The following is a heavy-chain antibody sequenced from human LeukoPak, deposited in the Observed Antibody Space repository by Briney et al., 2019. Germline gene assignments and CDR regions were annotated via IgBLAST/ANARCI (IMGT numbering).Heavy chain of an antibody. CDR1: GFTFSAYS. Sequence: GGSLRLSCAASGFTFSAYSMNWVRQAPGKGLEWVSYISSSGNLIHYADSVKGRFTISRDNAKNTVYLQMNSLRAEDTAVYYCARDSNYGMDVWGQGTTVTVSS. J-gene: IGHJ6*02. V-gene: IGHV3-21*05. CDR3: ARDSNYGMDV. CDR2: ISSSGNLI.